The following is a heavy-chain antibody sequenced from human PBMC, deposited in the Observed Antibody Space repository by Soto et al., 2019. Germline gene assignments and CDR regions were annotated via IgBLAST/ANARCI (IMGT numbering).Heavy chain of an antibody. V-gene: IGHV3-11*01. CDR3: ARDRPFYYHDSSGSGLYYYYGMDV. Sequence: PGGSLRLSCAASGFTFSDYYMTWIRQAPGKGLEWVSSISSRSSSSINYADSVKGRFTISRDNAKKSLYLQMNSLRAEDTAVYYCARDRPFYYHDSSGSGLYYYYGMDVWGQGTTVTVSS. CDR2: ISSRSSSSI. D-gene: IGHD3-22*01. CDR1: GFTFSDYY. J-gene: IGHJ6*02.